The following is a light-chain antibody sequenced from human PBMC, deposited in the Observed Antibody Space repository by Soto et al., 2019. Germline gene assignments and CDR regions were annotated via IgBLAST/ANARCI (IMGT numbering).Light chain of an antibody. CDR1: SSNIGAGYD. CDR2: GNN. CDR3: QSYDSSLRASV. J-gene: IGLJ2*01. Sequence: QSVLTQPPSVSGAPGQRVTIPCTGSSSNIGAGYDVHWYQQVPGTAPKLLIYGNNNRPSGVPDRFSGSKSGTSASLAITGLQAADEADYYCQSYDSSLRASVFGGGTNLTVL. V-gene: IGLV1-40*01.